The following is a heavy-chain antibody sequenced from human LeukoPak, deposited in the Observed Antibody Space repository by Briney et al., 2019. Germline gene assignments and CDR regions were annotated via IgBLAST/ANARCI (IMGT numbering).Heavy chain of an antibody. V-gene: IGHV4-4*02. J-gene: IGHJ4*02. CDR3: ARVDSTSGANFDY. Sequence: PSETLSLTCTVSGGSISSYYWSWVRQSPGKGLEWLGEIYHSGSTNCNPSLKSRVSISVDKSNNLFSLKLNSVTAADTAVYYCARVDSTSGANFDYWGQGTLVTVSS. CDR1: GGSISSYY. CDR2: IYHSGST. D-gene: IGHD6-13*01.